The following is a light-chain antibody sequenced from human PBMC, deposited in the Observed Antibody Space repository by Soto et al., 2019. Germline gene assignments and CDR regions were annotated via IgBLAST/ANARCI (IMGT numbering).Light chain of an antibody. Sequence: DIQLTQSPSTLSAAVGDSVTITCRASQNIRNLLAWYQQKPGKAPKPLIFDASTLKTGVPPRFSGSGSGTDFTLTISSLQPEDVATYFCQQSYRTPITFGQGTRLEIK. J-gene: IGKJ5*01. CDR1: QNIRNL. CDR3: QQSYRTPIT. V-gene: IGKV1-39*01. CDR2: DAS.